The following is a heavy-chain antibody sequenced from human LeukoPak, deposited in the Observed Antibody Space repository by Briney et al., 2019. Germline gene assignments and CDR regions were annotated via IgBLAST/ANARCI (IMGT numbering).Heavy chain of an antibody. CDR1: GGSFSGYY. Sequence: SETLSLTCAVYGGSFSGYYWSWIRQPPGKGLEWIGYIYNSGSTSYNPSLKSRVTMSVDTSKNHFSLKLNSVTAADTAVYYCARGWGPAYCGGDCHRHFDYWGQGTLVTVSS. CDR3: ARGWGPAYCGGDCHRHFDY. D-gene: IGHD2-21*02. CDR2: IYNSGST. V-gene: IGHV4-34*01. J-gene: IGHJ4*02.